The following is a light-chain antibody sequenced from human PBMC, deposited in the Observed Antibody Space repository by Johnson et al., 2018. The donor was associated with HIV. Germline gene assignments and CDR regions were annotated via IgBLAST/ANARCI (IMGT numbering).Light chain of an antibody. J-gene: IGLJ1*01. V-gene: IGLV1-51*01. Sequence: QSVLTQPPSVSAAPGQKVTISCSGTSSNIGNNYVSWYQQLPGLAPKLLIYENDKRPSGIPERFSASKSGTSATLGITGLQTGDEADYYCGTWDSSLSAGVFGTGTWVTVL. CDR2: END. CDR1: SSNIGNNY. CDR3: GTWDSSLSAGV.